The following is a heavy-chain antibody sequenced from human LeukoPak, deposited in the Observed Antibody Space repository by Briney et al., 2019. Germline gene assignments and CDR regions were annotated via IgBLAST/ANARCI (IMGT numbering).Heavy chain of an antibody. CDR2: IYYSGST. V-gene: IGHV4-39*01. D-gene: IGHD3-10*01. CDR1: GGSISSSSYY. CDR3: ASHHYPRFGY. Sequence: SETLSLTCTVSGGSISSSSYYWGWIRQPPGKGLEWIGSIYYSGSTYYNPSLKSRVTISVDTSKNQFSLKLSSVTAADTAVYYCASHHYPRFGYWGQGTLVTVSS. J-gene: IGHJ4*02.